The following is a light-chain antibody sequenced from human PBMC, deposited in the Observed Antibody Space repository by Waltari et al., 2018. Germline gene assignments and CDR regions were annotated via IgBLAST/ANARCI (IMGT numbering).Light chain of an antibody. Sequence: EIVLTQSPDTLSLSPGDTATLSCRASQSVGSDLAWYQQKPGQPPRLLIYDASNRATGVPARFRGSGSGTEFTLTISSLEAEDFAVYYCQQRSNWTPHTFGQGARLEIK. V-gene: IGKV3-11*01. CDR1: QSVGSD. CDR2: DAS. J-gene: IGKJ2*01. CDR3: QQRSNWTPHT.